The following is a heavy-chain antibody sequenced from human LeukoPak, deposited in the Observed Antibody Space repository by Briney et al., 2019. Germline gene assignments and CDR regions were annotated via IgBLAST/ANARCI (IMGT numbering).Heavy chain of an antibody. CDR1: VGYIYSGGYY. D-gene: IGHD3-22*01. Sequence: SETLSLTCTVSVGYIYSGGYYWSWIRQPPGKDLEWIGYIYHTGNTYYNPSLKSRVTISVDRSKNQFSLKLTSVTAADTAVYYCARETWLGLDYWGQGTLVTVSS. J-gene: IGHJ4*02. CDR3: ARETWLGLDY. V-gene: IGHV4-30-2*01. CDR2: IYHTGNT.